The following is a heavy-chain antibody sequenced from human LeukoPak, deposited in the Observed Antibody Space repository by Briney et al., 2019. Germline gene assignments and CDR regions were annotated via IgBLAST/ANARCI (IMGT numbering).Heavy chain of an antibody. V-gene: IGHV5-51*01. CDR1: GYSFPNYW. CDR3: ARRGTWHFDL. D-gene: IGHD3/OR15-3a*01. J-gene: IGHJ2*01. Sequence: GESLKISCRGSGYSFPNYWIGWVRQLPGKGLEYTGVVYPADSDATYSPSFQGQVTFSADKSTDTAYLQWSSLKASDTAMYYCARRGTWHFDLWGRGTLVTVSS. CDR2: VYPADSDA.